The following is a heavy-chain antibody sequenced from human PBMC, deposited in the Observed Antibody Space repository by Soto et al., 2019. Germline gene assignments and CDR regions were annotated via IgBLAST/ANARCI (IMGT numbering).Heavy chain of an antibody. V-gene: IGHV1-18*01. CDR3: ARDRGVAPPVAGNTHYYYYMDV. CDR2: ISAYTGNT. J-gene: IGHJ6*03. CDR1: GYSFTNYG. Sequence: QDQLVQSGVEVKKPGASVKVSCKASGYSFTNYGITWVRQAPGQGFEWMGWISAYTGNTNYAQKFQSRVTMTTDASTSTAYLELRSLRSDDTAVYYCARDRGVAPPVAGNTHYYYYMDVWGKGTTVTVSS. D-gene: IGHD6-19*01.